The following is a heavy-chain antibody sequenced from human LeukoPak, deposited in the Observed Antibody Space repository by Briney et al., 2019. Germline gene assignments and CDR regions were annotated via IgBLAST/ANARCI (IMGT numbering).Heavy chain of an antibody. CDR1: GFTFSSYA. J-gene: IGHJ4*02. Sequence: SGGSLRLSCAASGFTFSSYAMDWVRQAPGKGLEWVAFISNDGTNKYYADSVKGRFTISRDNSKNTLYLQMNSLRAEDTAVYYCGRDQGGSIDWYGDYWGQGTLVTVSS. D-gene: IGHD6-19*01. CDR3: GRDQGGSIDWYGDY. CDR2: ISNDGTNK. V-gene: IGHV3-30*04.